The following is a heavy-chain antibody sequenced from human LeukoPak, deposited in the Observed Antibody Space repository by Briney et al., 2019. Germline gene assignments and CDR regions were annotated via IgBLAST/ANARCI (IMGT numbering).Heavy chain of an antibody. D-gene: IGHD6-19*01. CDR2: IGGSGDKT. V-gene: IGHV3-23*01. CDR3: VRRGDASSGWGDHDF. J-gene: IGHJ4*02. Sequence: GGSLRLSCAASGFTFNRNAISWVCQAPGKGLGWVSTIGGSGDKTFYADSVKGRFTISRDNSKNMVHLQMNSLTGEDTALYYCVRRGDASSGWGDHDFWGQGALVTVSS. CDR1: GFTFNRNA.